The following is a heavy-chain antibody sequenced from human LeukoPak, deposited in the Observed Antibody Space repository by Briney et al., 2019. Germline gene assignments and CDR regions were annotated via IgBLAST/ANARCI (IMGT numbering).Heavy chain of an antibody. Sequence: SETLSLTCTVSGGSISSGDYYWSWIRQPPGKGLEWIGYIYYSGSTYYNPSLKSRVTISVDTSKNQFSLKLSSVTAADTAVYYCSRDHIAAAGISDAFDIWGQGTMVTVSS. CDR1: GGSISSGDYY. CDR2: IYYSGST. V-gene: IGHV4-30-4*08. D-gene: IGHD6-13*01. CDR3: SRDHIAAAGISDAFDI. J-gene: IGHJ3*02.